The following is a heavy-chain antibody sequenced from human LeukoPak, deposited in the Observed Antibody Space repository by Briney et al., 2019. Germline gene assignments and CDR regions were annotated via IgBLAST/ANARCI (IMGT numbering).Heavy chain of an antibody. CDR2: IRYDGSNK. J-gene: IGHJ4*02. Sequence: PGGSLRLSCAASGFTLNTYTMHWVRQAPGKGLEWVAFIRYDGSNKYYADSVKGRFTISRDNSKNALYLQMNSLRAEDTAVYYCAKDKGRYCSSTSCWMDYWGQGTLVTVSS. CDR3: AKDKGRYCSSTSCWMDY. CDR1: GFTLNTYT. D-gene: IGHD2-2*01. V-gene: IGHV3-30*02.